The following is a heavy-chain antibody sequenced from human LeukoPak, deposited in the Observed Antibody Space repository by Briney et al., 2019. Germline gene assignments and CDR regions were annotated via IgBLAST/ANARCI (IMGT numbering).Heavy chain of an antibody. J-gene: IGHJ4*02. CDR2: ISSNGGST. CDR1: GFTFCSYA. V-gene: IGHV3-64*01. Sequence: PGGSLRLSCAASGFTFCSYAMHWVRQAPGKGLEYVSAISSNGGSTYYANSVKGRFTISRDNSKNTLYLQMGSLRAEDMAVYYCARGDERSRPDYWGQGTLVTVSS. CDR3: ARGDERSRPDY.